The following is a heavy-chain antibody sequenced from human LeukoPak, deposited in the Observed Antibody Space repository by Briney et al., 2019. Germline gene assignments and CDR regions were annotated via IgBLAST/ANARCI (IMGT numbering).Heavy chain of an antibody. J-gene: IGHJ4*02. D-gene: IGHD6-19*01. Sequence: GGSLRLSCAASGFTFSSYSMNWVRQAPGKGLEWVSSISSSSSYIYYADSVKGRFTISRDNAKNSLYLQMNNLRAEDTAVYYCAAGVAVAGTFCWGQGTLVTVSS. CDR3: AAGVAVAGTFC. V-gene: IGHV3-21*01. CDR1: GFTFSSYS. CDR2: ISSSSSYI.